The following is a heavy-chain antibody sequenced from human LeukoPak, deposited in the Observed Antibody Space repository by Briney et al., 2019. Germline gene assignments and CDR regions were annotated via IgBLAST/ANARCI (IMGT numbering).Heavy chain of an antibody. V-gene: IGHV3-30*02. Sequence: GGSLRLSCAASGFTFSNYCMHWVRQAPGKGLEWVAFIQYDGSNKNYADSVKGRFTISRDNSKNTVYLQMNSLRADDTAVYYCAKDRLTTSDYYYYMDVWGKGTTVTVSS. CDR3: AKDRLTTSDYYYYMDV. J-gene: IGHJ6*03. CDR1: GFTFSNYC. CDR2: IQYDGSNK. D-gene: IGHD1-14*01.